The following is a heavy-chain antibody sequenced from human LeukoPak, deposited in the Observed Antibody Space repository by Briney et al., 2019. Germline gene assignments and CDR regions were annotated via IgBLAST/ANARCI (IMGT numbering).Heavy chain of an antibody. D-gene: IGHD6-19*01. CDR1: GFTFSSYA. J-gene: IGHJ5*02. V-gene: IGHV3-30-3*01. CDR3: ARSDDESYSSGWYWFDP. Sequence: GGSLRLSCAASGFTFSSYAMHWVRQAPGKGLEWVAVISYDGSNKYYADSVKGRFTISRDNSKNTLYLQMNSLRAEDTAVYYCARSDDESYSSGWYWFDPWGQGTLVIVSS. CDR2: ISYDGSNK.